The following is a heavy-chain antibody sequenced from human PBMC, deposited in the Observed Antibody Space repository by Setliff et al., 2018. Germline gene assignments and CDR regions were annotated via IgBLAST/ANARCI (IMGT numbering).Heavy chain of an antibody. CDR3: ARAFTYYNFWSGYGYGMDV. D-gene: IGHD3-3*01. CDR2: INHSGST. V-gene: IGHV4-39*07. CDR1: GFSLRTSGVG. Sequence: GSGPTLVNPTQTLTLTCTFSGFSLRTSGVGVGWIRQPPGKGLEWIGEINHSGSTNYNPSLKSRVTISVDTSKNQFSLKLSSVTAADTAVYYCARAFTYYNFWSGYGYGMDVWGQGTTVTVSS. J-gene: IGHJ6*02.